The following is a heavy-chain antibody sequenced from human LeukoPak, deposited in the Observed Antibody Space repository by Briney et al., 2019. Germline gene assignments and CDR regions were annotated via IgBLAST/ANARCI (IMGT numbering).Heavy chain of an antibody. V-gene: IGHV1-69*13. Sequence: SVKASCKASGGTFSSYAISWVRQAPGQGLEWMGGIIPIFGTANYAQKFQGRVTITADESTSTAYMELSSLRSEDTAVYYCARDIIVVVPAAIKLGYYYYGMDVWGQGTTVTVSS. J-gene: IGHJ6*02. CDR1: GGTFSSYA. D-gene: IGHD2-2*01. CDR3: ARDIIVVVPAAIKLGYYYYGMDV. CDR2: IIPIFGTA.